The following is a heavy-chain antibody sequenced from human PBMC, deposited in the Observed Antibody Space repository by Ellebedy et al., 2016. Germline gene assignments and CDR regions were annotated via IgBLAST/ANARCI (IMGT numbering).Heavy chain of an antibody. J-gene: IGHJ6*02. CDR3: ARGSSSWYEGDYYYGMDV. V-gene: IGHV1-69*13. D-gene: IGHD6-13*01. Sequence: SVKVSCXASGGTFSSYAISWVRQDPGQGLEWMGGIIPIFGTANYAQKFQGRVTITADESTSTAYMELSSLRSEDTAVYYCARGSSSWYEGDYYYGMDVWGQGTTVTVSS. CDR2: IIPIFGTA. CDR1: GGTFSSYA.